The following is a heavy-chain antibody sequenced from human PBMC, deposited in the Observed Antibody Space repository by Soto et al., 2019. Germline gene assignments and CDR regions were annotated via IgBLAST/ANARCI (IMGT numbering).Heavy chain of an antibody. Sequence: QVQLQESGPGLVKPSGTLSLTCAVSGGSIRSNNWWSWVRQPPGKGLEWIGEIFHSGSTYYNPSLKTRVTISVDKSKNQFSVKLSSVTAADTAVYYCARVYSGSYSDYWGQGTLVTVSS. J-gene: IGHJ4*02. CDR1: GGSIRSNNW. CDR2: IFHSGST. V-gene: IGHV4-4*02. CDR3: ARVYSGSYSDY. D-gene: IGHD1-26*01.